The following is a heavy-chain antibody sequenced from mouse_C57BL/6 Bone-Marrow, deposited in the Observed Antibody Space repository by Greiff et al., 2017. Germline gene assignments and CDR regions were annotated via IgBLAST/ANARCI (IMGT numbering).Heavy chain of an antibody. CDR3: TRSGIYFDV. V-gene: IGHV1-15*01. CDR1: GYTFTDYE. D-gene: IGHD1-1*01. CDR2: IDPETGGT. J-gene: IGHJ1*03. Sequence: VQGVESGAELVRPGASVTLSCKASGYTFTDYEMHWVKQTPVHGLEWIGAIDPETGGTAYNQKFKGKAILTADKSSSTAYMELRSLTSEDSAVYYCTRSGIYFDVWGTGTTVTVSS.